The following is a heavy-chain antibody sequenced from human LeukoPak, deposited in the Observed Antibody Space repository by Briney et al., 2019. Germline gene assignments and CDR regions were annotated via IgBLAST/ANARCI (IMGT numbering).Heavy chain of an antibody. CDR3: ATGRSGSYYNFDY. V-gene: IGHV1-18*01. Sequence: ASVKVSCKASGYTFTSYGISWVRQAPGQGLEWMGWISAYNGNTNYAQKFQGRVTMTEDTSTDTAYMELSSLRSEDTAVYYCATGRSGSYYNFDYWGQGTLVTVSS. CDR1: GYTFTSYG. CDR2: ISAYNGNT. D-gene: IGHD1-26*01. J-gene: IGHJ4*02.